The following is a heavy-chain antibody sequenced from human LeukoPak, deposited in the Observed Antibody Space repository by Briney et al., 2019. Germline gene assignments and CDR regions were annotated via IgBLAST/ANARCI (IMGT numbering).Heavy chain of an antibody. V-gene: IGHV3-21*01. D-gene: IGHD1-1*01. CDR1: GFTFNTYS. CDR2: ISSSSSYI. Sequence: PGGSLRLSCAASGFTFNTYSMNWVRQAPGKGLEWVSSISSSSSYIYYADSVKGRFTISRDNAKNSLYLQMNSLRAEDTAVYYCARVRPGQRHFDYWGQGTLVTVSS. CDR3: ARVRPGQRHFDY. J-gene: IGHJ4*02.